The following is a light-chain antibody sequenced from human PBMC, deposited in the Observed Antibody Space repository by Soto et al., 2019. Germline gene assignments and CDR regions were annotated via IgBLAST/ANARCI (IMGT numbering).Light chain of an antibody. V-gene: IGLV2-14*01. CDR1: SSDVGGYNF. CDR3: SSYTSSRGV. CDR2: EVS. J-gene: IGLJ2*01. Sequence: QSALTQPASVSGSPGQSITISCTGTSSDVGGYNFVSWYQQLPGKAPKPIIYEVSNRPSGVSNRFSGSKSGNTASLTISGLQAEDEADYYCSSYTSSRGVFGGGTKLTVL.